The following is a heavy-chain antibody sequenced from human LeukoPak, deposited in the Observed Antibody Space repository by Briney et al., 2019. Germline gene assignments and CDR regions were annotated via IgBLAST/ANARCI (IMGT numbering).Heavy chain of an antibody. V-gene: IGHV3-11*01. CDR3: ATPSFFGVVISAFHF. CDR1: GFTFCDYY. Sequence: GGSLRLSCAASGFTFCDYYMSWIRQAPGKGLEWVSYISSSDSTIYYADSVKGRFTISRDNAKNSLYLQMNRLRAEDTAVYYCATPSFFGVVISAFHFWGQGTKVTVSS. CDR2: ISSSDSTI. D-gene: IGHD3-3*01. J-gene: IGHJ3*01.